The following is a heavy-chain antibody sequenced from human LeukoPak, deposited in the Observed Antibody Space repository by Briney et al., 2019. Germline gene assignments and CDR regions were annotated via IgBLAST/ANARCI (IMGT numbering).Heavy chain of an antibody. J-gene: IGHJ4*02. V-gene: IGHV3-30*03. CDR2: ISYDGSNK. Sequence: GGSLRLSCAASGFTFSSYGMHWVRQAPGKGLEWVAVISYDGSNKYYADSVKGRFTISRDNSKNTLYLQMNSLRAEDTAVYYCATALGGYDFYHYWGQGTLVTVSS. CDR1: GFTFSSYG. D-gene: IGHD5-12*01. CDR3: ATALGGYDFYHY.